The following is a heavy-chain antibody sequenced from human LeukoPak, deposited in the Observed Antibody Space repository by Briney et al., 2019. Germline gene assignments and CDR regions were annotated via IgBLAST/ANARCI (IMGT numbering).Heavy chain of an antibody. Sequence: SETLSLTCTVSGGSISTYYWSWIRQPPGKGLEWIGYIYYSGSTYYNPSLKSRVTISLDTSKNQFPVKLSSVTAADTAVYYCARGRSHFDFWGQGTLVTVSS. CDR2: IYYSGST. J-gene: IGHJ4*02. CDR1: GGSISTYY. CDR3: ARGRSHFDF. D-gene: IGHD2-15*01. V-gene: IGHV4-59*01.